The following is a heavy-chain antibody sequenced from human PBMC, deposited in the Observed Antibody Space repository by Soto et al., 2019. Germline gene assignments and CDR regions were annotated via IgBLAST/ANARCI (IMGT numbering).Heavy chain of an antibody. CDR1: GSSFTSYW. V-gene: IGHV5-10-1*01. CDR3: ATTTDYFDY. CDR2: IDPSDSYT. J-gene: IGHJ4*02. D-gene: IGHD4-17*01. Sequence: RGESLKISCKGSGSSFTSYWISWVRQMPGKGLEWMGRIDPSDSYTNYSPSFQGHVTISADKSISTAYLQWSSLKASDTAMYYCATTTDYFDYWGQGTLVTVSS.